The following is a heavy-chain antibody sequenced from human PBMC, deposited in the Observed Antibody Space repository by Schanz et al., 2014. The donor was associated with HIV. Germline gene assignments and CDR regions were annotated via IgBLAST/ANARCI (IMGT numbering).Heavy chain of an antibody. V-gene: IGHV3-30*18. D-gene: IGHD1-1*01. CDR3: TKEVPPDV. Sequence: QVQLVESGGGVVQPGRSLRLSCAASGFTFSTYGMHWVRQAPGKGLEWVAVISYDGSNKYYADSVKGRFTISRDNSKSTLYLQLNSLRAEDTAVYYCTKEVPPDVWGQGTTVTVSS. CDR2: ISYDGSNK. J-gene: IGHJ6*02. CDR1: GFTFSTYG.